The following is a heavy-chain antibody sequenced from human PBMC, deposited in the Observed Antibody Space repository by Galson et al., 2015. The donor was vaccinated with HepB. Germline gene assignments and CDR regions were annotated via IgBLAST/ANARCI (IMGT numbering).Heavy chain of an antibody. Sequence: SLRLSCAAYGFTLSNSAMHWVRQAPGKGLEWVAKISYDAKNVYYAESLRGRSAISRDNSKNTLYLEMNSLRVEDTAVYYCAADATTIVTAFDYWGQGTLVTVSS. CDR3: AADATTIVTAFDY. CDR1: GFTLSNSA. CDR2: ISYDAKNV. D-gene: IGHD2/OR15-2a*01. J-gene: IGHJ4*02. V-gene: IGHV3-30*09.